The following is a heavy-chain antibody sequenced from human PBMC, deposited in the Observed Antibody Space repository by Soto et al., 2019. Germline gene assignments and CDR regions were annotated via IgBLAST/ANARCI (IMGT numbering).Heavy chain of an antibody. CDR3: ARAGHSSSSEGANWFDP. D-gene: IGHD6-6*01. J-gene: IGHJ5*02. Sequence: QVQLQESGPGLVKPSQTLSLTCTVSGGSISSGGYYWSWVRQHPGKGLEWIGYIYYSWSTYFNPSIKSRLTISVDTSKNQFSLQLSSVTAADTAVYYCARAGHSSSSEGANWFDPWGQGTLVTVSS. CDR2: IYYSWST. CDR1: GGSISSGGYY. V-gene: IGHV4-31*03.